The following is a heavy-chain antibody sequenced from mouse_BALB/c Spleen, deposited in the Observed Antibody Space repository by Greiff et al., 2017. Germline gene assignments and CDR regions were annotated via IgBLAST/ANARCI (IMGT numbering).Heavy chain of an antibody. J-gene: IGHJ3*01. CDR2: IYPYNGGT. D-gene: IGHD2-1*01. CDR3: ARGAYGNSLAY. Sequence: VQLQQSGPELVKPGASVKISCKASGYTFTDYNMHWVKQSHGKSLEWIGYIYPYNGGTGYNQKFKGKATLTADKSSSTAYMQLSSLTSDDSAVYFCARGAYGNSLAYWGQGTLVTVSA. CDR1: GYTFTDYN. V-gene: IGHV1S29*02.